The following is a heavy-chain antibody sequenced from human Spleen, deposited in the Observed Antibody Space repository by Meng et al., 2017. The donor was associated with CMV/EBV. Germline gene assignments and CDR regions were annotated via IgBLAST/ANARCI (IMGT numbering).Heavy chain of an antibody. CDR2: IKHSGST. D-gene: IGHD2-2*01. J-gene: IGHJ4*02. V-gene: IGHV4-34*01. Sequence: VQVQQWGAGLLRPSGTLSFTWAVYGGAFSGYYWSWIRQPPGKGLEWIGEIKHSGSTNYNPSLKSRVTILVDTSKNQFSLKLSSVTAADTAVYYCARGRPYPQLFDYWGQGTLVTVSS. CDR3: ARGRPYPQLFDY. CDR1: GGAFSGYY.